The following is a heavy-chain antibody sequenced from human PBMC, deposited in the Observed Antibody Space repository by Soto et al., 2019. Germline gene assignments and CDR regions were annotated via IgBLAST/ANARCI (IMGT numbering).Heavy chain of an antibody. V-gene: IGHV3-53*01. CDR3: ATLPHYDSSGYYYVWRYFEY. CDR2: HCSGGST. Sequence: GGSLRLSCAISGFSVSSNYLSWVRQAPGKGLEWVSVHCSGGSTYYADSVKGRFTISRDNSKNTLYLQMNSLRAEDTAVYYCATLPHYDSSGYYYVWRYFEYWGQGTLVTVSS. CDR1: GFSVSSNY. D-gene: IGHD3-22*01. J-gene: IGHJ4*02.